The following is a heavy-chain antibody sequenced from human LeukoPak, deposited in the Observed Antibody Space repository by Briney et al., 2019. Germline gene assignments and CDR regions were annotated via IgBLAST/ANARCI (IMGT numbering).Heavy chain of an antibody. V-gene: IGHV3-7*01. CDR3: ARDLPSSGYYYRDAFDL. J-gene: IGHJ3*01. D-gene: IGHD3-22*01. CDR1: GFTFSNYW. Sequence: GGPLRLSCAPSGFTFSNYWMRWVRQAPGKGRAGVGHAKQYGSEPYYVDSVKGRFTLSRDNAKQSLFLQMNSLRAEDTAVYYCARDLPSSGYYYRDAFDLWGQGTMVTVSS. CDR2: AKQYGSEP.